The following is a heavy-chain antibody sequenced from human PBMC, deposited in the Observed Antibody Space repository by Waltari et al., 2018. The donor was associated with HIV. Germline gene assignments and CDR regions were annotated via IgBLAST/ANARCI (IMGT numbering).Heavy chain of an antibody. CDR2: IDWDDDK. J-gene: IGHJ4*02. CDR1: GFSLSTSGMR. D-gene: IGHD4-4*01. Sequence: QVTLKESGPALVKPTQTLTLTCYFSGFSLSTSGMRVTWIRQPPGRALEWLARIDWDDDKFYSTSLRTRLTISKDTSKNHLVLTMANMDPVDTATYYCARIQGEGDSNDFWGQGTLVTVSS. CDR3: ARIQGEGDSNDF. V-gene: IGHV2-70*04.